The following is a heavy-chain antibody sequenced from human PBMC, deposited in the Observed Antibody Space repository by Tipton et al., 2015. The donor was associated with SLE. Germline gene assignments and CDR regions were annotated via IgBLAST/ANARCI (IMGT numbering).Heavy chain of an antibody. V-gene: IGHV4-34*01. CDR3: YIDV. Sequence: TLSLTCAVYGGFFSGHYCTWIRQSPGKGLEWIGDISHSGTTNYNSSLRGRVTISGDTSKNQFSLKLFSVTAADTAVYYSYIDVWGKGTTVTVSS. J-gene: IGHJ6*03. CDR2: ISHSGTT. CDR1: GGFFSGHY.